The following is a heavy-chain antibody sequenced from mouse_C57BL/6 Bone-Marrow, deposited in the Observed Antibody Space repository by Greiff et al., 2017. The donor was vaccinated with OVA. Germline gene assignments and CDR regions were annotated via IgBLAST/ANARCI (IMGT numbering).Heavy chain of an antibody. CDR3: ASTIVKGYYYAMDY. D-gene: IGHD2-5*01. J-gene: IGHJ4*01. Sequence: VQLQQSGPELVKPGASVKISCKASGYTFTDYYMNWVKQSHGKSLEWIGDINPNNGGTSYNQKFKGKATLTVDKSSSTAYMELRSLTSEDSAVYYCASTIVKGYYYAMDYWGQGTSVTVSS. CDR2: INPNNGGT. V-gene: IGHV1-26*01. CDR1: GYTFTDYY.